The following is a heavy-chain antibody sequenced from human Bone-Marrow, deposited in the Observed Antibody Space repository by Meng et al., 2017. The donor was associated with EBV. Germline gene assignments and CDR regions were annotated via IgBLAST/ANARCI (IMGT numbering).Heavy chain of an antibody. CDR2: FLPILGAA. CDR3: ARDGIAVPGGSNWFDP. V-gene: IGHV1-69*06. Sequence: QVQPVQSEAEVKKPGSSVKVSCKASGVIFTNLAFTWGRQVPGKGREWMGGFLPILGAANYAQKFQGRLTITADKSTTTAFMELRSLRVDDTAVYFCARDGIAVPGGSNWFDPWGQGTLVTVSS. J-gene: IGHJ5*02. CDR1: GVIFTNLA. D-gene: IGHD6-19*01.